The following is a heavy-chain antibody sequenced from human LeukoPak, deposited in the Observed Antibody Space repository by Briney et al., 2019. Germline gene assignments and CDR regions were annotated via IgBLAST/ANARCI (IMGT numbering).Heavy chain of an antibody. D-gene: IGHD2-8*01. CDR3: ARAGIVLMVYAIAYFDY. CDR2: IYHSGST. J-gene: IGHJ4*02. Sequence: SETLSLTCTVSGYSISSGYYWGWIRQPPGKGLEWIGSIYHSGSTYYNPSLKSRVTISVDTSKNQFSLKLSSVTAADTAVYYCARAGIVLMVYAIAYFDYWGQGTLVTVSS. V-gene: IGHV4-38-2*02. CDR1: GYSISSGYY.